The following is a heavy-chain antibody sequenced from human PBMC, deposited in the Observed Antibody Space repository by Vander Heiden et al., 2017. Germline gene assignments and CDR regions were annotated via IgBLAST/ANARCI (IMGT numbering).Heavy chain of an antibody. V-gene: IGHV3-73*02. CDR1: GFTFSGSA. Sequence: EVPLVESGGCLVQPGGSLTLSCAASGFTFSGSAMHWVRQASGKGLEWVGRIRSKANSYATAYAASVKGRFTISRDDSKNTAYLQMNSLKTEDTAVYYCTSPQSTFDYWGQGTLVTVSS. CDR3: TSPQSTFDY. CDR2: IRSKANSYAT. J-gene: IGHJ4*02.